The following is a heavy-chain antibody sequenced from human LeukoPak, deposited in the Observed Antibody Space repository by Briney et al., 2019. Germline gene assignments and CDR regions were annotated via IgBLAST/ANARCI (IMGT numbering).Heavy chain of an antibody. CDR3: AKVLAYYFDY. Sequence: GGSLRLSCGASGFTFSSYAMSWVRQAPGKGLEWVSAIGSGTYYADSVKGRFTISRDNSKNTLYLQMNSLRAEDTAVYYCAKVLAYYFDYWGQGTLVTVSS. CDR1: GFTFSSYA. J-gene: IGHJ4*02. V-gene: IGHV3-23*01. CDR2: IGSGT.